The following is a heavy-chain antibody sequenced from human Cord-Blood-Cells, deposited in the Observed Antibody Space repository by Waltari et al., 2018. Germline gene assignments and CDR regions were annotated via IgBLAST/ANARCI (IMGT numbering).Heavy chain of an antibody. CDR3: ARDEYCSSTSCYHDAFDI. CDR1: GYSISSGYY. J-gene: IGHJ3*02. Sequence: QVQLQESGPGLVKPSETLSLTCTVSGYSISSGYYWGWIRQPPGQGLEWIGSIYHSGSTYYNPSLKSRVTISVDTSKNQFSLKLSSVTAADTAVYYCARDEYCSSTSCYHDAFDIWGQGTMVTVSS. CDR2: IYHSGST. V-gene: IGHV4-38-2*02. D-gene: IGHD2-2*01.